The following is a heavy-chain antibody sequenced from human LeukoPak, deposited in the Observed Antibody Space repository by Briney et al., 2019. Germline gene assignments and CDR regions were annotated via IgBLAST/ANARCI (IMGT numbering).Heavy chain of an antibody. V-gene: IGHV3-7*03. J-gene: IGHJ6*02. CDR1: GFTLSDHW. Sequence: GGSLRLSCAASGFTLSDHWMTWVRQVPGRGPEWVANVNRDGSETYYLDSVKGRFTISKDNAKNSLYLQMNSLRAEDTALYHCARNNGMDVWGQGTTVIVSS. CDR2: VNRDGSET. CDR3: ARNNGMDV.